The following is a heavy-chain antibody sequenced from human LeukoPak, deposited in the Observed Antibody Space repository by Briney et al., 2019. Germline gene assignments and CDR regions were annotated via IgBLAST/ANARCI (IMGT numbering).Heavy chain of an antibody. Sequence: GGSLRLSCAASGFTVSSNYMSWVRQAPGKGLEWVSVIYSGGSTYYADSVKGRFTISRDNSKNTLYLQMDSLRAEDTAIYYCAKDRGLYDILTGYDDAFDIWGQGTMVTVSS. CDR3: AKDRGLYDILTGYDDAFDI. J-gene: IGHJ3*02. D-gene: IGHD3-9*01. CDR1: GFTVSSNY. CDR2: IYSGGST. V-gene: IGHV3-66*01.